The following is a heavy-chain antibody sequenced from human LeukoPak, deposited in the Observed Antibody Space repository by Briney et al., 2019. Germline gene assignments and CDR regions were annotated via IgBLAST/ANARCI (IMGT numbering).Heavy chain of an antibody. CDR2: ISYDGSNK. J-gene: IGHJ4*02. D-gene: IGHD5-24*01. Sequence: GGSLRLSCAASGFTFSSYATHWVRQAPGKGLEWAAVISYDGSNKYYADSVKGRFTISKDNSKNTLYLQMNSLRAEDTAVYYCAREGGYNSFDYWGQGTLVTVSS. V-gene: IGHV3-30-3*01. CDR1: GFTFSSYA. CDR3: AREGGYNSFDY.